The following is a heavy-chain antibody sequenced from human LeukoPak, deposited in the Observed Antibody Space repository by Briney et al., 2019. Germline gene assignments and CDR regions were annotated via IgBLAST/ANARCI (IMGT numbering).Heavy chain of an antibody. D-gene: IGHD1-26*01. CDR3: ARPVRSGSYYIGY. V-gene: IGHV5-51*01. Sequence: GESLKISCKGSGSRFTSYWIGWVRQMPGKGLEWMGIIYPGDSDTRYSPSFQGQVTISADKSISTAYLQWSSLKASDTAMYYCARPVRSGSYYIGYWGQGTLVTASS. CDR2: IYPGDSDT. J-gene: IGHJ4*02. CDR1: GSRFTSYW.